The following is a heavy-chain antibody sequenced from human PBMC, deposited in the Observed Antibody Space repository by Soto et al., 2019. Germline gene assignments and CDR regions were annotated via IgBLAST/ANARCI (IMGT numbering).Heavy chain of an antibody. CDR3: ARGRVYYDFWSGYLQGNWFDP. J-gene: IGHJ5*02. CDR1: GGSFSGYY. D-gene: IGHD3-3*01. V-gene: IGHV4-34*01. CDR2: INHSGST. Sequence: SETLSLTCAVYGGSFSGYYWSWIRQPPGKGLEWIGEINHSGSTNYNPSLKSRVTISVDTSKNQFSLKLSSVTAADTAVYCCARGRVYYDFWSGYLQGNWFDPWGQGTLVTVS.